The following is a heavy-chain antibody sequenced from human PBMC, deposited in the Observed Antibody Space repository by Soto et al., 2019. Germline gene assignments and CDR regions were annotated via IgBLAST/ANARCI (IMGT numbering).Heavy chain of an antibody. V-gene: IGHV1-69*13. J-gene: IGHJ3*02. D-gene: IGHD2-21*02. CDR2: VIPIFGTA. CDR3: ARPVGVTTFDAFDI. CDR1: GGTFSSYA. Sequence: ASVKVSCKASGGTFSSYAISWVRQAPGQGLEWMGGVIPIFGTANYAQKFQGRVTITADESTSTAYMELSSLRSEGTAVYYCARPVGVTTFDAFDIWGQGTMVIVSS.